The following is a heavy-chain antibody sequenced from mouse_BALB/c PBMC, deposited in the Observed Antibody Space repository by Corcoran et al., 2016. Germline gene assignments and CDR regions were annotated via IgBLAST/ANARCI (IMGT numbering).Heavy chain of an antibody. D-gene: IGHD2-4*01. J-gene: IGHJ2*01. V-gene: IGHV9-3-1*01. CDR1: GYTFTNYG. CDR3: AILGYDYAYFDY. Sequence: QIQLVQSGPELKKPGETVKISCKASGYTFTNYGMNWVKQAPGKGLKWMGWINTYTGEPTYADDFKGRFAFSLETSASTAYLQITNLKNENTATYFCAILGYDYAYFDYVGQGTTLTVSS. CDR2: INTYTGEP.